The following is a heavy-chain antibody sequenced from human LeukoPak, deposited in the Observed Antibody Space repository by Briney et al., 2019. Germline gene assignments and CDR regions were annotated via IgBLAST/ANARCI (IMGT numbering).Heavy chain of an antibody. J-gene: IGHJ4*02. CDR3: AREGTDGSYYGFDY. CDR2: INPNSGGT. CDR1: GYTFTGYY. V-gene: IGHV1-2*02. Sequence: GASVKVSCKASGYTFTGYYMHWLRQAPGQGLERMGWINPNSGGTNYAQKFQGRVTMTRDTSISTAYMELSRLRSDDTAVYYCAREGTDGSYYGFDYWGQGTLVTVSS. D-gene: IGHD1-26*01.